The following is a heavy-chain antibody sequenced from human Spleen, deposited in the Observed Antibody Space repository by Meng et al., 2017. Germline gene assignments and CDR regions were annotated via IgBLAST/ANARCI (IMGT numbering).Heavy chain of an antibody. CDR3: ARRTLRQNAFDI. CDR1: GGSISSGGYY. Sequence: SETLSLTCTVSGGSISSGGYYWSWIRQHPGKGLEWIGYIYYSGSTYYNPSLKSLVTISVDTSKNQLSLKLSSVTAADTAVYYCARRTLRQNAFDIWGQGTMVTVSS. J-gene: IGHJ3*02. D-gene: IGHD4-17*01. CDR2: IYYSGST. V-gene: IGHV4-31*01.